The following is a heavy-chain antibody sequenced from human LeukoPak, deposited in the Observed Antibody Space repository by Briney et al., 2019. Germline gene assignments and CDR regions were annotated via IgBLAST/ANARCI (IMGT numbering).Heavy chain of an antibody. CDR1: GFTFSSYS. D-gene: IGHD6-6*01. CDR2: ISSGSAHI. CDR3: AFVPRAYYYYMDV. J-gene: IGHJ6*03. Sequence: GGSLRLSCAASGFTFSSYSMNWVRQAPGKGLEWVSSISSGSAHIYYADSVKGRFTISRDNAKNSLFLQMNSLRAEDTAIYYCAFVPRAYYYYMDVWGKGTTVTVSS. V-gene: IGHV3-21*01.